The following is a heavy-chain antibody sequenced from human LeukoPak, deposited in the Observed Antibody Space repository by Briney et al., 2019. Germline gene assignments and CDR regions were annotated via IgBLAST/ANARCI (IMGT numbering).Heavy chain of an antibody. D-gene: IGHD4-11*01. J-gene: IGHJ4*02. V-gene: IGHV3-15*01. CDR1: GFTFSNAW. CDR3: TTVHNNYAKYFDF. CDR2: IKSKTDGGTT. Sequence: GGSLRLSCAASGFTFSNAWMSWVRQAPGKGLEWVGRIKSKTDGGTTDYAAPVKDRFTISRDDSKNTLYLQMNSLKTEDTAVYYCTTVHNNYAKYFDFWGQGTLVTVSS.